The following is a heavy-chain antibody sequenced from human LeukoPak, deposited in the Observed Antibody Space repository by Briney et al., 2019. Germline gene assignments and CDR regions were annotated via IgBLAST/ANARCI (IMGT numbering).Heavy chain of an antibody. Sequence: KPGGSLRLSCAASGFTFSSYSMNWVRQAPGKGLEWVSSISSSSSYIYYADSVKGRFTISRDNAKNSLYLQMNSLRAEDTAVYYCARDIGPYDSSGYYDAFDIWGQGTMVTVSS. V-gene: IGHV3-21*01. J-gene: IGHJ3*02. CDR2: ISSSSSYI. CDR3: ARDIGPYDSSGYYDAFDI. D-gene: IGHD3-22*01. CDR1: GFTFSSYS.